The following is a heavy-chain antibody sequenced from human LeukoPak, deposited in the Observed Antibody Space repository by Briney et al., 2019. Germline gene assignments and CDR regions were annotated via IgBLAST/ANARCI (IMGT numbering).Heavy chain of an antibody. CDR1: GGSFSGYY. CDR3: ASRLGRKFGERFYYYHYMDV. J-gene: IGHJ6*03. V-gene: IGHV4-34*01. CDR2: INHSGST. D-gene: IGHD3-10*01. Sequence: SETLSLTCAVSGGSFSGYYWSWIRQPPGKGLEWIGEINHSGSTHYNPSLKSRVTISVDTSKNQFSLKLSSVTAADTAVYYCASRLGRKFGERFYYYHYMDVWDKGTTVTISS.